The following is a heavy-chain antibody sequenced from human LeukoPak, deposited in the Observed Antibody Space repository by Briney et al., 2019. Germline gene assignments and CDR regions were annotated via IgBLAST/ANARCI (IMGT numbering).Heavy chain of an antibody. Sequence: GGSLRLSCAASGFTFSSYAMGWVRQAPGKGLEWVAKIRPDGGDPVYADSVEGRFTISRDNAKNSLYLHMNRLRVEDTAVYFCVSSSAGRHPPYFWGQGTLLTVSS. CDR3: VSSSAGRHPPYF. CDR1: GFTFSSYA. V-gene: IGHV3-7*01. J-gene: IGHJ4*02. D-gene: IGHD3-9*01. CDR2: IRPDGGDP.